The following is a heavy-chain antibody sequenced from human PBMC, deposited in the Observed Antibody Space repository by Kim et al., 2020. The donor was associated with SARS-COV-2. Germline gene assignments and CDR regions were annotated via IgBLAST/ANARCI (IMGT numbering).Heavy chain of an antibody. Sequence: GGSLRLSCAASGFTFSSYWMSWVRQAPGKGLEWVANIKQDGSEKYYVDSVKGRFTISRDNAKNSLYLQMNSLRAEDTAVYYCARERYYYDSSGYGMDVWGQGTTVTVSS. D-gene: IGHD3-22*01. J-gene: IGHJ6*02. CDR3: ARERYYYDSSGYGMDV. CDR2: IKQDGSEK. CDR1: GFTFSSYW. V-gene: IGHV3-7*01.